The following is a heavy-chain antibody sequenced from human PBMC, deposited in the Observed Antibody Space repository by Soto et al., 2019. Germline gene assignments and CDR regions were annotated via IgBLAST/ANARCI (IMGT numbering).Heavy chain of an antibody. CDR3: AAGMAGSSWISLMNYYYYYGMDV. CDR2: IVVGSGNT. J-gene: IGHJ6*02. CDR1: GFTFTSSA. Sequence: QMQLVQSGPEVKKPGTSVKVSCKASGFTFTSSAVQWVRQAHGQRLEWIGWIVVGSGNTNYAQKFQERVTITRDMSTSTAYMELSSLRSEDTAVYYCAAGMAGSSWISLMNYYYYYGMDVWGQGTTVTVSS. D-gene: IGHD6-13*01. V-gene: IGHV1-58*01.